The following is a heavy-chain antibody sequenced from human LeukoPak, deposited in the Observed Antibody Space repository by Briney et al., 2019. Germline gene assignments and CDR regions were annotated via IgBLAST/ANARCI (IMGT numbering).Heavy chain of an antibody. J-gene: IGHJ4*02. D-gene: IGHD6-19*01. CDR3: ARDSSGWSSLDY. V-gene: IGHV1-18*04. Sequence: ASVKVSCKASGYTFTSYGISWLRQAPGQGLEGMGWISAYNGNTNYAQKLQGRVTMTTDTSTSTDYRELRSLRSDDTAVYYCARDSSGWSSLDYWGQGTLVTVSS. CDR1: GYTFTSYG. CDR2: ISAYNGNT.